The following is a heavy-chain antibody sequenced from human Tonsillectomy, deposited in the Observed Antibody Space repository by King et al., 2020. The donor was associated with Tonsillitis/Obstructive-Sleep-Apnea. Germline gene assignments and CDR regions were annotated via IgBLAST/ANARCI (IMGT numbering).Heavy chain of an antibody. Sequence: QLQESGPGLVKPSETLSLTCTVSGGSISSSSYYWGWIRQPPGKGLEWIGSIYYSGSTYYNPSLKSRFTISVDTSKNQFSLQLSSVTAADTAVYYCARHLVVAATYDAFDIWGQGTMVTVSS. CDR3: ARHLVVAATYDAFDI. CDR2: IYYSGST. V-gene: IGHV4-39*01. J-gene: IGHJ3*02. CDR1: GGSISSSSYY. D-gene: IGHD2-15*01.